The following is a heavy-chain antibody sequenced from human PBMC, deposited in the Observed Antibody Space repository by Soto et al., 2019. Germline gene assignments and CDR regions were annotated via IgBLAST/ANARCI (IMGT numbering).Heavy chain of an antibody. CDR3: ARKRIRYFDWLLSNYYYYGMDV. CDR2: ICYSGST. D-gene: IGHD3-9*01. V-gene: IGHV4-31*03. Sequence: QVQLQESGPGLVKPSQTLSLTCTVSGGSISSGGYYWSWIRQHPGKGLEWIGYICYSGSTYYNPSLKSRVTISVDTSKNQFSLKLSSVTAADTAVYYCARKRIRYFDWLLSNYYYYGMDVWGQGTTVTVSS. J-gene: IGHJ6*02. CDR1: GGSISSGGYY.